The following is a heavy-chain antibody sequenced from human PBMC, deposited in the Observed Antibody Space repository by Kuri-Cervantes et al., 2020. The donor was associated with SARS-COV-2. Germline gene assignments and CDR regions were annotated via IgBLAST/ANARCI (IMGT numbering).Heavy chain of an antibody. J-gene: IGHJ6*02. CDR2: IIPIFGTA. CDR1: GGTFSSYA. D-gene: IGHD2-2*01. V-gene: IGHV1-69*06. CDR3: ASGYCSSTSCYGDNYYYYYGMDV. Sequence: SVTVSCKASGGTFSSYAISGVRQAPGQGLEWMGGIIPIFGTANYAQKFQGRVTITADKSTSTAYMELSSLRSEDTAVYYCASGYCSSTSCYGDNYYYYYGMDVWGQGTTVTVSS.